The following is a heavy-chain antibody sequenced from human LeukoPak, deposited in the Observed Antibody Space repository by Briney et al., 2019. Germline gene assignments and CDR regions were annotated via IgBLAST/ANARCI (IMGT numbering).Heavy chain of an antibody. J-gene: IGHJ4*02. CDR2: IYYSGST. CDR3: ARVGGYFSY. Sequence: SETLCLTCTVSGGSINSYYWSWIRQPPGKGLEWIGYIYYSGSTNYNPSLKSRVTMSVDTSKNQFSLKVRSVTAADSAVYYCARVGGYFSYWGQGTLVTVSS. D-gene: IGHD5-12*01. CDR1: GGSINSYY. V-gene: IGHV4-59*01.